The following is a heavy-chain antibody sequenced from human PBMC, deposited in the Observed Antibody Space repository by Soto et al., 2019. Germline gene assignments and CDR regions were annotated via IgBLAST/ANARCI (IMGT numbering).Heavy chain of an antibody. V-gene: IGHV3-23*01. J-gene: IGHJ4*02. Sequence: GGSLRLSGLASGFTSRNYAMSWVRQAPGKGLEWVSAISGSGGSTYYADSVKGRFTISRDNSKNTLYLQMNSLRAEDTAVYYCAKDRVAVAGFYDHWGQGTLVTVSS. CDR2: ISGSGGST. CDR3: AKDRVAVAGFYDH. D-gene: IGHD6-19*01. CDR1: GFTSRNYA.